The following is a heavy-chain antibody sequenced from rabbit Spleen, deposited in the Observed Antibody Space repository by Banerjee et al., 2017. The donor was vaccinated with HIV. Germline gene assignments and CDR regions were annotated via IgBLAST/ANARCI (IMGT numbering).Heavy chain of an antibody. D-gene: IGHD1-1*01. J-gene: IGHJ6*01. Sequence: QEQLEESGGGLVKPGGTLTLTCKASGIDFSSYYMSWVRQAPGKGLEWIGYIDPVFGSAYYASWVNGRFSISRENTQNTVSLQLNSLTAADTATYFCARGTSSSFSSYGMDLWGQGTLVTVS. CDR3: ARGTSSSFSSYGMDL. V-gene: IGHV1S43*01. CDR1: GIDFSSYY. CDR2: IDPVFGSA.